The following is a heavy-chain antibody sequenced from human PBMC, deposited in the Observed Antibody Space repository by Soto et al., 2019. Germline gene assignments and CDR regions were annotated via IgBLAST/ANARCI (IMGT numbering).Heavy chain of an antibody. V-gene: IGHV1-69*10. CDR2: IIPILGIA. J-gene: IGHJ6*01. D-gene: IGHD5-18*01. CDR3: SRGENRTVWLRYYYLGMDV. Sequence: ASVKVSCKASGGTFSSYAISWVRQAPGQGLEWMGGIIPILGIANYAQKFQGRVTITADKSTSTAYMELNSLRSEDAGVDYCSRGENRTVWLRYYYLGMDVLGQGTTVTVSS. CDR1: GGTFSSYA.